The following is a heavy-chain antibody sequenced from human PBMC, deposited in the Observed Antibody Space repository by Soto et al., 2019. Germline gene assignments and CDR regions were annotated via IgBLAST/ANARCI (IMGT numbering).Heavy chain of an antibody. CDR1: GYTFTSYD. Sequence: QVQLVQSGAEVKKPGASVKVSCKASGYTFTSYDINWVRQATGQGLEWMGWMTPTSGNTGYAQKFQGRVTMTRDTSISTAYMALSRLRSEDTAVYYCAGPSISIFGVVEYYFDYWGQGTLVTVSS. CDR3: AGPSISIFGVVEYYFDY. CDR2: MTPTSGNT. V-gene: IGHV1-8*01. J-gene: IGHJ4*02. D-gene: IGHD3-3*01.